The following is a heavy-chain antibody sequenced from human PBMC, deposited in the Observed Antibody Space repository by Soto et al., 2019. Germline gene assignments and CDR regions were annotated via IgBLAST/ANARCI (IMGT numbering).Heavy chain of an antibody. V-gene: IGHV1-46*01. CDR1: GYSFSNYY. J-gene: IGHJ4*02. CDR2: INPSSSST. CDR3: ARMEAYCGGDCPFDF. D-gene: IGHD2-21*02. Sequence: QVQLVQSGAEVKKPGASVNVSCKASGYSFSNYYMHWVRQAPGQGLEWMGIINPSSSSTTYAQRFQGRVTLTSDTSTNTVYMDLSSLRSEDTAMYYCARMEAYCGGDCPFDFWGQGTLVTVSS.